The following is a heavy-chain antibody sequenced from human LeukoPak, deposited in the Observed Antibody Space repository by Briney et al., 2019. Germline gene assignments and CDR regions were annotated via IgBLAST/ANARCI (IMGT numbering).Heavy chain of an antibody. CDR2: TSSTSTYI. J-gene: IGHJ4*02. V-gene: IGHV3-21*01. CDR3: ARDRGGTSFVDY. D-gene: IGHD1-1*01. Sequence: TGGSLRLSCAASGFSFSSYRMNWVRQAPGKGLQWVSSTSSTSTYIYYADSLKGRFNISRDNAKNSLFLQMNDLGAEDTAVYYCARDRGGTSFVDYWGQGTLVTVSS. CDR1: GFSFSSYR.